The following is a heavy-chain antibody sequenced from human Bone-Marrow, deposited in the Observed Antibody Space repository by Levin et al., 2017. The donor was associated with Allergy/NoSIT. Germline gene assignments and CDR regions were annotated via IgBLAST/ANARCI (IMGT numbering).Heavy chain of an antibody. CDR2: VYPSDGST. V-gene: IGHV1-46*01. CDR3: ARDVPHDAFDS. D-gene: IGHD6-6*01. CDR1: GYTFISYY. J-gene: IGHJ3*02. Sequence: AASVKVSCKASGYTFISYYLHWVRQAPGQGLEWMGVVYPSDGSTFYAQKFQGRVTMTRDTSTSTLYMQLSSLRSEDTAVYYCARDVPHDAFDSWGQGTMVTVSS.